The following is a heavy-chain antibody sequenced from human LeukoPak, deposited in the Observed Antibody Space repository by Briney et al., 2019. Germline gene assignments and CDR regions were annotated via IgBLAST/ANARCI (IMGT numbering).Heavy chain of an antibody. D-gene: IGHD6-19*01. CDR1: GYTFSGYY. J-gene: IGHJ4*02. CDR3: ARAGPVAGYDY. V-gene: IGHV1-2*06. CDR2: INPNSGGA. Sequence: EASVKVSCKASGYTFSGYYLHWVRQAPGQGPEWVGRINPNSGGADYAQKFQRRVTLTRDTSISTTYMELISLMSDDTAVYYCARAGPVAGYDYWGQGTLVTVSS.